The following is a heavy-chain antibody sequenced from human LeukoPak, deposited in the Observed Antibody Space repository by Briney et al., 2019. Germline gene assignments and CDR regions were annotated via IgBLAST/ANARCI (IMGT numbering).Heavy chain of an antibody. CDR1: GFTFSSYS. J-gene: IGHJ4*02. D-gene: IGHD3-22*01. CDR3: ARDHGVITMMNGGDY. V-gene: IGHV3-21*01. Sequence: PGGSLRLSCAASGFTFSSYSINWVRQVPGKGLEWVSSISSSSSSIYYADSVKGRFTISRDNAKNSLYLQMNSLRAKDTAVYYCARDHGVITMMNGGDYWGQGTLVTVSS. CDR2: ISSSSSSI.